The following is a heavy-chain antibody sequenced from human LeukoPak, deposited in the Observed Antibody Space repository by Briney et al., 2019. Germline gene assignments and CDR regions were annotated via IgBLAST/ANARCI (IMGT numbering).Heavy chain of an antibody. Sequence: ASVKVSCKASGYTFTSYAMHWVRQAPGQRLEWMGWINAGNGNTKYSQKFQGRVTITRDTSASTAYMELSGLRSEDTAVYYCARGRGYSGSHYFDYWGQGTLVTVSS. CDR2: INAGNGNT. V-gene: IGHV1-3*01. CDR3: ARGRGYSGSHYFDY. CDR1: GYTFTSYA. J-gene: IGHJ4*02. D-gene: IGHD5-12*01.